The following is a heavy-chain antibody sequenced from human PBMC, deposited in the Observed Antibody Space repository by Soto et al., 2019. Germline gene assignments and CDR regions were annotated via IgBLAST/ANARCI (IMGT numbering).Heavy chain of an antibody. CDR2: IDPSDSYT. Sequence: PGESLKISCKGSGYSFTSYWISWVRQMPGKGLEWMGRIDPSDSYTNYSPSFQRHVTISPAKPISTAYLPGSSLKAPDTAMYYCSGNCGSWSYYNRPRDCCYCGMDVWGRGTAVTV. CDR3: SGNCGSWSYYNRPRDCCYCGMDV. J-gene: IGHJ6*02. V-gene: IGHV5-10-1*01. D-gene: IGHD3-10*01. CDR1: GYSFTSYW.